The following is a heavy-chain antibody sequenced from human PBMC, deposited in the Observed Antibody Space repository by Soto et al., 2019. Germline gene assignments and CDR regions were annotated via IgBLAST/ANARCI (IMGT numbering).Heavy chain of an antibody. CDR3: ARLSTPAYSSGWYIGY. J-gene: IGHJ4*02. D-gene: IGHD6-19*01. V-gene: IGHV5-51*01. CDR1: GYSFTSYW. Sequence: PGESLKISCKGSGYSFTSYWIGWVRQMPGKGLEWMGIIYPGDSDTRYSPSFQGQVTISADKSISTAYLQWSSLKASDTAMYYCARLSTPAYSSGWYIGYWGQGTLVTVSS. CDR2: IYPGDSDT.